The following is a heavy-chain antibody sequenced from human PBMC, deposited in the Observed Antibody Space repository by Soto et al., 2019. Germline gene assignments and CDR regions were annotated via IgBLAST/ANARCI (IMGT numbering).Heavy chain of an antibody. Sequence: EVQLVESGGGLVQPGGSLRLSCAASGFTFSSDWMSWFRQAPGKGPEWVANIKQDGSEKYYVDSVKGLFTISRDNAKNSLYLQMNSLRAEDTAVYYCARDPFLYCSGGSCHDYYGMDVWGQGTTVTVSS. CDR2: IKQDGSEK. J-gene: IGHJ6*02. D-gene: IGHD2-15*01. CDR3: ARDPFLYCSGGSCHDYYGMDV. CDR1: GFTFSSDW. V-gene: IGHV3-7*05.